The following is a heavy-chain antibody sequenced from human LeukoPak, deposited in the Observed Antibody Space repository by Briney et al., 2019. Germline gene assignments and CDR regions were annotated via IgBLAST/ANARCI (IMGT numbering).Heavy chain of an antibody. CDR3: ARAGGITLVRGVIPGDYYYYYMDV. D-gene: IGHD3-10*01. Sequence: GGSLRLSCAASGFTFDDYAMHWVRQAPGKGLEWVSGISWNSGSIGYADSVKGRFTISRDNAKNSLYLEMNSLRAEDTAVYYCARAGGITLVRGVIPGDYYYYYMDVWGKGTTVTISS. V-gene: IGHV3-9*01. CDR2: ISWNSGSI. CDR1: GFTFDDYA. J-gene: IGHJ6*03.